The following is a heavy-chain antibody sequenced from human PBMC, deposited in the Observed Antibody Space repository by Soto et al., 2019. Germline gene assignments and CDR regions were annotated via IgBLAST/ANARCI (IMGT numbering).Heavy chain of an antibody. CDR1: GFTFTRYS. CDR2: ISSTTNYI. J-gene: IGHJ4*02. CDR3: ARESEDLTSSFDY. V-gene: IGHV3-21*06. Sequence: ESGGGLVKPGGSLRLSCAASGFTFTRYSMNWVRQAPGKGLEWVSSISSTTNYIYYGDSMKGRFTISRDNAMNSLYVEMNSLRAEDTAVYYCARESEDLTSSFDYWDQGTLITVSS.